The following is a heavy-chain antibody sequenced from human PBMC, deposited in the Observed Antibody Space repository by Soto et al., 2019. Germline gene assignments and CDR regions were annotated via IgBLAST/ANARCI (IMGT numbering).Heavy chain of an antibody. D-gene: IGHD6-13*01. V-gene: IGHV4-59*12. J-gene: IGHJ4*02. Sequence: PSETLSLTCTVSGGSISSYYWSWIRQPPGKGLEWIGEINHSGSTNYNPSLKSRVTISVDTSKNQFSLKLSSVTAADTAVYYCARGLRKYSSSWYYWGQGTLVTVSS. CDR3: ARGLRKYSSSWYY. CDR2: INHSGST. CDR1: GGSISSYY.